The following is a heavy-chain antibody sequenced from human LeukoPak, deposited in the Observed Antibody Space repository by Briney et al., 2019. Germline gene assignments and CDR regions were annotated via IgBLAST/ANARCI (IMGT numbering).Heavy chain of an antibody. D-gene: IGHD2-2*01. Sequence: SVKVSCKASGGTFSSYTISWVRQAPGQGLEWMGRIIPILGIANYAQKFQGRVTITADKSTSTAYMELSSLRSEDTAVYYCARGAGPDCSSTSCHVGVYNYYGMDVWGQGTTVTVSS. CDR3: ARGAGPDCSSTSCHVGVYNYYGMDV. CDR1: GGTFSSYT. CDR2: IIPILGIA. V-gene: IGHV1-69*02. J-gene: IGHJ6*02.